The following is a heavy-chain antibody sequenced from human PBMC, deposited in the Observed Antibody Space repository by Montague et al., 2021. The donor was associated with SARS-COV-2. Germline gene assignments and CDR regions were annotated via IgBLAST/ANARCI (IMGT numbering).Heavy chain of an antibody. CDR2: TYYRSKWYN. CDR1: GDSVSSNSAA. J-gene: IGHJ6*02. D-gene: IGHD3-10*01. Sequence: CAISGDSVSSNSAAWNWIRQSPSRGFEWLGRTYYRSKWYNDYAVSVKSRITINPDTSKNQFSLQLNSVTPEDTAVYYCARGLWFGELLSLYYYYGMDVWGQGTTVTVSS. V-gene: IGHV6-1*01. CDR3: ARGLWFGELLSLYYYYGMDV.